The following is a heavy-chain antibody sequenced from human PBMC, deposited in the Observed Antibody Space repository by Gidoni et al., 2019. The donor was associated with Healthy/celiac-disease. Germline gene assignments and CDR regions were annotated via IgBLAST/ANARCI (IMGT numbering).Heavy chain of an antibody. CDR3: AMGADYGGNSALGY. D-gene: IGHD4-17*01. CDR2: IWYDGSNK. CDR1: GFTFSSYG. V-gene: IGHV3-33*01. Sequence: QVQLVESGGGVVQPGRSLRLSCAASGFTFSSYGRHWVRQAPGKGLEWVAVIWYDGSNKYYADSVKGRFTISRDNSKNTLYLQMNSLRAEDTAVYYCAMGADYGGNSALGYWGQGTLVTVSS. J-gene: IGHJ4*02.